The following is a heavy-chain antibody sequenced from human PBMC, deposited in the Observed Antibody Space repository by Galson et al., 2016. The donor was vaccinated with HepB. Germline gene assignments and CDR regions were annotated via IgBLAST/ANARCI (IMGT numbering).Heavy chain of an antibody. Sequence: SLRLSCAASGIIFRSNDMHWVRQAPGKGLEWVAAISYDGTDKYYADSVKGQFTISRDNSKNTLFLQMNSLRAEDTAVYYCARVRDGNNWRVQPFDLWGQGTLVTVS. V-gene: IGHV3-30-3*01. CDR3: ARVRDGNNWRVQPFDL. CDR1: GIIFRSND. J-gene: IGHJ4*02. CDR2: ISYDGTDK. D-gene: IGHD5-24*01.